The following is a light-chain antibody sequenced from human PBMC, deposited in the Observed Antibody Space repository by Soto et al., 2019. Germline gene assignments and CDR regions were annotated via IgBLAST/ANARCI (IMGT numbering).Light chain of an antibody. CDR2: KAS. J-gene: IGKJ4*01. Sequence: DIRMTQSPCTLSASVGDRVTITCRASETISYWLSWLQLKPGKAPKVLIYKASTLGSGVPSRFSGSGSGTEFTLTITSLQPDDFASYYCQQFNSYPLTFGGGTKVAIK. V-gene: IGKV1-5*03. CDR3: QQFNSYPLT. CDR1: ETISYW.